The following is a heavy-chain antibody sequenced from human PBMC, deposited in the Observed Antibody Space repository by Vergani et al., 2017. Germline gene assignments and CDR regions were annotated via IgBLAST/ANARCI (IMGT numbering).Heavy chain of an antibody. V-gene: IGHV2-70*15. CDR2: IDWDDDK. D-gene: IGHD3-16*01. CDR3: ARFGGAMEPFDY. Sequence: QVTLRESGPALVKPTQTLTLTCTFSGFSLSTSGMCVSWIRQPPGKALEWLARIDWDDDKYYSTSLKTRLTISKDTSKNQVVLTMTNMDPVDTATYYCARFGGAMEPFDYWGQGTLVTVSS. CDR1: GFSLSTSGMC. J-gene: IGHJ4*02.